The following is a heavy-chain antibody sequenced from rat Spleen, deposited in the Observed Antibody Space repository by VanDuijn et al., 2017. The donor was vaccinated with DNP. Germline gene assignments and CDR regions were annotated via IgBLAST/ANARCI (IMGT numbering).Heavy chain of an antibody. J-gene: IGHJ4*01. D-gene: IGHD1-9*01. V-gene: IGHV2S12*01. Sequence: VQLEESGPGLVQPSQTLSLTCTVSGFSLSNYGVAWVRQPPGKGLEWIAAISRGGTTNYNSALKSRLNINRDTSKSQVFLKMNSLQTEDTAMYFCARYYGYNYYAMDAWGQGTSVTVSS. CDR3: ARYYGYNYYAMDA. CDR1: GFSLSNYG. CDR2: ISRGGTT.